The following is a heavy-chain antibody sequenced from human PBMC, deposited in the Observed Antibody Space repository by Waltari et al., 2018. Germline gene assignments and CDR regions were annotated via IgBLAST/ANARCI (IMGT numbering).Heavy chain of an antibody. Sequence: QVQLQESGPGLVKPSETLSLTCAVSGYSISSGYYWGWIRQPPGKGLEWIGSIYHSGSTSYNPSLKSRVTISVDTSKNQFSLKLSAVTAADTAVYYCARGGPFLFGVVISHAFDIWGQGTMVTVSS. CDR1: GYSISSGYY. D-gene: IGHD3-3*01. CDR3: ARGGPFLFGVVISHAFDI. V-gene: IGHV4-38-2*01. CDR2: IYHSGST. J-gene: IGHJ3*02.